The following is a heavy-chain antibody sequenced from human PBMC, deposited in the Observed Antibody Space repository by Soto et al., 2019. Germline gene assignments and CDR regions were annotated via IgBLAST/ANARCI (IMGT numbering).Heavy chain of an antibody. CDR2: TRNRANSYTT. CDR1: GFTFSDHY. J-gene: IGHJ3*02. D-gene: IGHD1-1*01. CDR3: ARVSLEATGAWALDI. Sequence: EVQLVESGGGLVQPGGSLRLSCAASGFTFSDHYMDWVRQAPGKGLEWIGRTRNRANSYTTEYAASVRGRVTISRDDSITSLYLQVNSLKTEDTAVYFCARVSLEATGAWALDIWGQGTMVTVSS. V-gene: IGHV3-72*01.